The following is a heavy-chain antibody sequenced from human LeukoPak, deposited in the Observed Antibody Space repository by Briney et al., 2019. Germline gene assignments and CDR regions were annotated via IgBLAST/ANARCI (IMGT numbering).Heavy chain of an antibody. CDR1: GFTFSSYW. CDR3: ARDLGYDFWSGYYTGWFDP. CDR2: IKQDGSEK. Sequence: GGSLRLSCAASGFTFSSYWMNWVRQAPEKGLKWVANIKQDGSEKYYVDSVKGRFTISRDNAKNSLYLQMNSLRAEDTAVYYCARDLGYDFWSGYYTGWFDPWGQGTLVTVSS. V-gene: IGHV3-7*01. J-gene: IGHJ5*02. D-gene: IGHD3-3*01.